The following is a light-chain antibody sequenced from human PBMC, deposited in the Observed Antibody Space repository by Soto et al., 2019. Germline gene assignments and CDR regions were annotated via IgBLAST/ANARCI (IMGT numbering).Light chain of an antibody. CDR3: AAWDNSLRWV. CDR1: SSNVGSNF. Sequence: QSVLTQPPSVSGTPGQRVTISCSGSSSNVGSNFVYWYQQFPGTAPKLLIYRTDQRPSGVPDGFSASKPGTSASLAISGLRPDDEADYYCAAWDNSLRWVFGGGTQLTVL. J-gene: IGLJ3*02. V-gene: IGLV1-47*01. CDR2: RTD.